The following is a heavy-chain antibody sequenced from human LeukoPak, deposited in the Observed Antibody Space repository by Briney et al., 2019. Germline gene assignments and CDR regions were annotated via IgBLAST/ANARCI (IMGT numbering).Heavy chain of an antibody. CDR2: IYYSGST. CDR3: ARVSSWFDP. D-gene: IGHD3-16*02. V-gene: IGHV4-59*01. CDR1: GGSLSSYY. Sequence: PSETLSLTCTVSGGSLSSYYWTWIRQPPGKGLEWIGYIYYSGSTNYSPSLKSRVTISVDTSKNQFSLKLSSVTAADTAVYYCARVSSWFDPWGQGTLVTVSS. J-gene: IGHJ5*02.